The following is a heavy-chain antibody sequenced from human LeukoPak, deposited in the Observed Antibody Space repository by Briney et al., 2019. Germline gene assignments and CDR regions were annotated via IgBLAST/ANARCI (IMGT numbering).Heavy chain of an antibody. CDR3: ARGGDDFDY. CDR2: IYHSGST. D-gene: IGHD7-27*01. J-gene: IGHJ4*02. CDR1: DGSISSSSYY. V-gene: IGHV4-39*07. Sequence: SQTLSLTCTVSDGSISSSSYYWGWIRQPPGKGLEWIGSIYHSGSTYYNPSLKSRVTISVDTSKNQFSLKLSSVTAADTAVYYCARGGDDFDYWGQGTLVTVSS.